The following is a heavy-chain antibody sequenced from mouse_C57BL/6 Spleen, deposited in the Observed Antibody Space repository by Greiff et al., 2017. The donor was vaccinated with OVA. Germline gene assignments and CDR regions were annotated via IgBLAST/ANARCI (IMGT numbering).Heavy chain of an antibody. CDR3: ASYYGNPYYAMDY. D-gene: IGHD2-1*01. CDR2: IAPEDGET. CDR1: GFHIKDYY. J-gene: IGHJ4*01. Sequence: EVQLQQSGAELVKPGASVKLSCTASGFHIKDYYMHWVKQRTEQGLEWIGRIAPEDGETKYAPKFQGKATITADTSSNTAYLQLSSLTSEDTAVYYCASYYGNPYYAMDYWGQGTSVTVSS. V-gene: IGHV14-2*01.